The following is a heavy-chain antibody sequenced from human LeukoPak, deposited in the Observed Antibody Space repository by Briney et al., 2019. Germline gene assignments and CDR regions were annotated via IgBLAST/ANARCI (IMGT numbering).Heavy chain of an antibody. D-gene: IGHD3-3*01. J-gene: IGHJ4*02. Sequence: TLSLTCAVSGGSISSVGYSWSWIRQPPGKALEWLALIYWDDDKRYSPSLKSRLTITKDTSKNQVVLTMANMDPVDTATYYCALSSTIFGVVAHFDYWGQGTLVTVSS. CDR1: GGSISSVGYS. CDR2: IYWDDDK. CDR3: ALSSTIFGVVAHFDY. V-gene: IGHV2-5*08.